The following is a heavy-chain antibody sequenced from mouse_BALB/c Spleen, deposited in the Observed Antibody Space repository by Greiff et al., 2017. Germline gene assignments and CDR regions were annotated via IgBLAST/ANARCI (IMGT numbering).Heavy chain of an antibody. J-gene: IGHJ4*01. CDR1: GFTFSSFG. Sequence: EVQLVESGGGLVKPGGSLKLSCAASGFTFSSFGMHWVRQAPEKGLEWVAYISSGSSNIYYADTVKGRFTISRDNPKNTLFLQMTSLRSEDTAMYYCARDYAMDYWGQGTSVTVSS. CDR2: ISSGSSNI. CDR3: ARDYAMDY. V-gene: IGHV5-17*02.